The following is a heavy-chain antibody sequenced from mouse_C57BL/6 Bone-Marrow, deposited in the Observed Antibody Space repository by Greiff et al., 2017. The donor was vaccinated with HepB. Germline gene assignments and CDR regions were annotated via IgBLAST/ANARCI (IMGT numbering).Heavy chain of an antibody. D-gene: IGHD2-4*01. CDR1: GYTFTSYW. V-gene: IGHV1-55*01. CDR2: IYPGSGST. Sequence: VKLMESGAELVKPGASVKMSCKASGYTFTSYWITWVKQRPGQGLEWIGDIYPGSGSTNYNEKFKSKATLTVDTSSSTAYMQLISLTSEDSAVYYCAREDYDGDYYAMDYWGQGTSVTVSS. J-gene: IGHJ4*01. CDR3: AREDYDGDYYAMDY.